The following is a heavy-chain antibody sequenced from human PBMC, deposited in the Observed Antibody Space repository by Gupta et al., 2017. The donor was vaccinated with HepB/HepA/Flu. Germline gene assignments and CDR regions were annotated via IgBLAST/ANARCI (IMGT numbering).Heavy chain of an antibody. D-gene: IGHD4-17*01. V-gene: IGHV4-59*01. CDR3: TRGGTVTAVTTK. CDR1: GGSMNSYF. J-gene: IGHJ1*01. Sequence: QVQLQESGPGLMKPSETLSLTCTVSGGSMNSYFWNWIRQPPGKGLEWIGYIYYTGSAHYNPSLESRVTISLDTSKNQFSLKMTSVTAADTAVYYCTRGGTVTAVTTKWGQGTQVTVSS. CDR2: IYYTGSA.